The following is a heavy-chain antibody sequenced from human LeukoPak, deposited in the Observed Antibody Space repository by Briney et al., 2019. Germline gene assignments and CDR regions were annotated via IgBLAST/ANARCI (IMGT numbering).Heavy chain of an antibody. Sequence: PGGSLRLSCAASGFTFSSYWMSWVRQAPGKGLEWVANINQDGGEKYYVDSVKGRFTISRDNSKNTLYLQMNSLRAEDTAVYYCAKRLPNRGSPGGSFDYWGQGTLVTVSS. CDR3: AKRLPNRGSPGGSFDY. V-gene: IGHV3-7*03. CDR1: GFTFSSYW. CDR2: INQDGGEK. J-gene: IGHJ4*02. D-gene: IGHD1-26*01.